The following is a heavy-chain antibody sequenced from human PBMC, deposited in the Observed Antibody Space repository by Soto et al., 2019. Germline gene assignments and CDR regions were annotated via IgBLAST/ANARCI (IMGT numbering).Heavy chain of an antibody. D-gene: IGHD3-22*01. Sequence: EVQLLESGGGLVQPGGSLRLSCAASGFTFSSYAMSWVRQAPGKGLEWVSGISGSGGSTYYADSVKGRFTISRDNSKNTLYLQMNSLRAEDTAVYYCAESITMIVVVRPLDAFDIWGQGTMVTVSS. J-gene: IGHJ3*02. V-gene: IGHV3-23*01. CDR1: GFTFSSYA. CDR2: ISGSGGST. CDR3: AESITMIVVVRPLDAFDI.